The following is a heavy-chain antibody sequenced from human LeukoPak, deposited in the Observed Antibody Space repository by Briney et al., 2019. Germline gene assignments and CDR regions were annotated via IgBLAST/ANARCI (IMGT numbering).Heavy chain of an antibody. CDR3: AKQMATIPFDY. CDR1: GFTFSSYV. D-gene: IGHD5-24*01. Sequence: PGGSLRLSCVASGFTFSSYVMHWVRQAPGKGLEWVALIWYDGSDTYYADSVKGRFTISRDNSKNTLYLQMNSLRAEGTAVYYCAKQMATIPFDYWGQGTLVTVSS. J-gene: IGHJ4*02. CDR2: IWYDGSDT. V-gene: IGHV3-33*06.